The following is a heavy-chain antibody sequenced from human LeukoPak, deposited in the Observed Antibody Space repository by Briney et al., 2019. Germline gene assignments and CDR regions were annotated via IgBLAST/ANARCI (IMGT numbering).Heavy chain of an antibody. D-gene: IGHD2-2*01. CDR1: GFNFGTYW. J-gene: IGHJ5*02. Sequence: GGSLRLSCTAAGFNFGTYWMSWVRQSPEKGLEFVANIKFDDTVKNYVDSVKGRFTISRDNPSNSVYLQMDSLRPEDTALYYCARDPGSSAFNHWGQGAQVTVSS. CDR2: IKFDDTVK. CDR3: ARDPGSSAFNH. V-gene: IGHV3-7*01.